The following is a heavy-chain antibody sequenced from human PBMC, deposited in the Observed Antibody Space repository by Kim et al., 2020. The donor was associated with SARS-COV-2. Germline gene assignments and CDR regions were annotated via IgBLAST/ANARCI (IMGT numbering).Heavy chain of an antibody. CDR2: IHSDGSST. CDR3: ARAPAGSSVAGNYGMDV. D-gene: IGHD6-19*01. CDR1: GFTFSTYW. Sequence: GGSLRLSCAASGFTFSTYWMHWVRQVPGKGLVWVSRIHSDGSSTSYADYVKGRFTISRDNAKNTLYLPMNSLRAEDTGVYYCARAPAGSSVAGNYGMDVWGQGTTVTVSS. V-gene: IGHV3-74*01. J-gene: IGHJ6*02.